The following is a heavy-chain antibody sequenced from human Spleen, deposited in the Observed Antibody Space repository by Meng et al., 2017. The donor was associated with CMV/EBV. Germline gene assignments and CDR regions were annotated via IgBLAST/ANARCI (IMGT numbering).Heavy chain of an antibody. CDR1: GFTVSSNY. CDR2: IYSGGST. Sequence: GESLKISCATSGFTVSSNYMSWVRQAPGKVLEWVSVIYSGGSTYYAESVKGRFTISRENSKNTPYLQINSLRAEATAVYYCARDRTGLDNWNDDYYYGMDVWGQGTTVTVSS. D-gene: IGHD1-1*01. CDR3: ARDRTGLDNWNDDYYYGMDV. V-gene: IGHV3-53*01. J-gene: IGHJ6*02.